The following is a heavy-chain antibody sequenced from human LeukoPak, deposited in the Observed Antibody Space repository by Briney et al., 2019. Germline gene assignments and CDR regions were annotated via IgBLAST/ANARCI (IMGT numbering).Heavy chain of an antibody. D-gene: IGHD5-12*01. CDR3: AKGAYDYIEMGYFDD. Sequence: PGGSLRLSCAASGFTFSSYAMSWVRQAPGKGLEWVSAISGSGGSTYYADSVKGRFTISRDNSKNTLYLEMNSLRAEDTAVYYCAKGAYDYIEMGYFDDWGQGTLVTVSS. V-gene: IGHV3-23*01. J-gene: IGHJ4*02. CDR2: ISGSGGST. CDR1: GFTFSSYA.